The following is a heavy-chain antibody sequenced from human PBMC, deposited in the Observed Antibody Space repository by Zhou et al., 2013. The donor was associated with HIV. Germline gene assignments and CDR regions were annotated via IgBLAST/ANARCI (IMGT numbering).Heavy chain of an antibody. V-gene: IGHV1-69*04. CDR3: ARAPVTRRRYYYYYMDV. Sequence: QVQLVQSGAEVKKPGSAVKVSCKASGGTFSNFPISWVRQAPGQGLEWMGRITPLVSTANYAQNFQARLTITADKSTRTAYMELTSLTYEDTAVYYCARAPVTRRRYYYYYMDVWGKGTTVTVSS. CDR1: GGTFSNFP. J-gene: IGHJ6*03. CDR2: ITPLVSTA.